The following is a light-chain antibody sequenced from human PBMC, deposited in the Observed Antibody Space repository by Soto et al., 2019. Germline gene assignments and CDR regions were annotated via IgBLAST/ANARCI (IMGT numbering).Light chain of an antibody. CDR1: QSISTW. V-gene: IGKV1-5*03. CDR3: QQGWT. J-gene: IGKJ1*01. Sequence: DIQMTQSPSTLSASVGDRVTITCRASQSISTWLAWYQQKPGKAPKLLIYKASSLESGVPSRFSGSGSGTEFTLTISSLLPDDFATYYCQQGWTFGQGTKVEIK. CDR2: KAS.